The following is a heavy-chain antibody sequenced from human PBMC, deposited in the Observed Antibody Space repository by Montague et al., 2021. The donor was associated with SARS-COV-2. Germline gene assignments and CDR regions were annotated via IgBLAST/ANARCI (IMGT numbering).Heavy chain of an antibody. J-gene: IGHJ4*02. CDR3: AKVGDIMAGFSLVNLDH. Sequence: SLRLSCAASGFTFSGSPMSWVRQAPGEGLEWVSVIHSAGRRSYYGHSVEGRFTISRDNSKNTVYLQMNNLRAGDTAVYYCAKVGDIMAGFSLVNLDHWGQGILVIVSS. CDR1: GFTFSGSP. V-gene: IGHV3-23*03. CDR2: IHSAGRRS. D-gene: IGHD3-9*01.